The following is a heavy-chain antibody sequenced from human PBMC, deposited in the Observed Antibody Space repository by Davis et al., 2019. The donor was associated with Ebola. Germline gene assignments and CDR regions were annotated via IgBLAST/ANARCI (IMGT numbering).Heavy chain of an antibody. CDR3: ARITGGVWYNYYYYGMDV. CDR1: GFTFSSYS. CDR2: ISSSSSYI. J-gene: IGHJ6*02. V-gene: IGHV3-21*01. Sequence: GESLKISCAASGFTFSSYSMNWVRQAPGKGLEWVSSISSSSSYIYYADSVKGRFTISRDNAKNSLYLQMNSLRAEDTAVYYCARITGGVWYNYYYYGMDVWGQGTTVTVSS. D-gene: IGHD2-8*02.